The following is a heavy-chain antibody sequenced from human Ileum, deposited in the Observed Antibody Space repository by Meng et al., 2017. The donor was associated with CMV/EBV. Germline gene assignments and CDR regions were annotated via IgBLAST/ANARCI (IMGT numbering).Heavy chain of an antibody. CDR1: GGPFSGYY. V-gene: IGHV4-34*01. D-gene: IGHD5-18*01. J-gene: IGHJ5*02. Sequence: GQLQHAGAGLLKPSETLSLTCAVYGGPFSGYYWTWIRQSPGRGLEWIGEIDHSGSTNCIPSLKSRVTMSVDTPNNQFSLKLSSVTAADTAVYYCARGRWRGYISGYMYNWFDPWGQGTLVTVSS. CDR3: ARGRWRGYISGYMYNWFDP. CDR2: IDHSGST.